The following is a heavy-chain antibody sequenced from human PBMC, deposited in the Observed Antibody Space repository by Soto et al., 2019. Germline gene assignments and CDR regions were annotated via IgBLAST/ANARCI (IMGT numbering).Heavy chain of an antibody. CDR2: IIPIFGTA. CDR3: GRGVLVCIGTSCNGRGDNYSSGMDA. CDR1: GGTFSSYA. Sequence: SVKVSCKASGGTFSSYAISWVRQAPGQGLEWMGGIIPIFGTANYAQKFQGRVTVTADESTSTAYMELSSLRSEDTAVYYCGRGVLVCIGTSCNGRGDNYSSGMDAWGKGPRSPSPQ. J-gene: IGHJ6*04. D-gene: IGHD2-2*01. V-gene: IGHV1-69*13.